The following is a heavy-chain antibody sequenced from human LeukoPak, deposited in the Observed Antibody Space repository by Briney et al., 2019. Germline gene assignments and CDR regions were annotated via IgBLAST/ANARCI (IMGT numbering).Heavy chain of an antibody. CDR1: GYTLTGYY. V-gene: IGHV1-2*02. D-gene: IGHD4-17*01. CDR3: ARGGVTTDYYYYMDV. J-gene: IGHJ6*03. Sequence: ASVKVSCKASGYTLTGYYTHWVRQAPGQGLEWMGWINPNSGGTNYAQKFQGRVTMTRDTSISTAYMELSRLRSDDTAVYYCARGGVTTDYYYYMDVWGKGTTVTVSS. CDR2: INPNSGGT.